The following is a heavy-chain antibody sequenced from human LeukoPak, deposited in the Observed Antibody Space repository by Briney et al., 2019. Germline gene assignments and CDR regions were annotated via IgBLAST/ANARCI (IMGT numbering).Heavy chain of an antibody. V-gene: IGHV3-33*01. D-gene: IGHD3-10*01. Sequence: PGGSLRLSCVASGFTFSNQGMHWVRQAPGKGLEWVAVIWYDGTKKSYTDSVKGRFTISRDNSKNTLDLQMNSLRAEDTAVYYCARAETYGPFDYWGQGTLVTVSS. CDR3: ARAETYGPFDY. CDR2: IWYDGTKK. J-gene: IGHJ4*02. CDR1: GFTFSNQG.